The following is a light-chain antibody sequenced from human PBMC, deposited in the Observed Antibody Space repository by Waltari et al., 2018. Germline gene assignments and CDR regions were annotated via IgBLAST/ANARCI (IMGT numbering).Light chain of an antibody. CDR2: SDN. V-gene: IGLV1-44*01. CDR3: AAWDDSLNGIV. Sequence: QSVLTQPPSASGTPGQRVAISCSGSFSNIESNTVNWYQQLPGTAPKLLIYSDNQRPSGVPDLFSGSNSGTSASLAISGLQSEDEADYYCAAWDDSLNGIVFGGGTKLTVL. CDR1: FSNIESNT. J-gene: IGLJ2*01.